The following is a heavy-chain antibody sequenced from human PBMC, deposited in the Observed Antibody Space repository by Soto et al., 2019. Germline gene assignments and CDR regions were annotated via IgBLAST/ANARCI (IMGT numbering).Heavy chain of an antibody. V-gene: IGHV5-51*01. CDR1: EYTFTSYC. CDR3: ARYPCGGDCIRLEP. D-gene: IGHD2-21*02. Sequence: GESLKISCKGSEYTFTSYCIAWVRQVPVKGLEWMGVIYPRDSDTKYNPSFQGRVTISADKSINTAYLQWSSLEASDTAMYYCARYPCGGDCIRLEPWGQGTMVTLSS. J-gene: IGHJ5*02. CDR2: IYPRDSDT.